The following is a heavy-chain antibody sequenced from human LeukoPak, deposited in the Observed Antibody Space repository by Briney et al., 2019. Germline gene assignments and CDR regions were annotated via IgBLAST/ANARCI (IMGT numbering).Heavy chain of an antibody. CDR2: IDPSDSYT. CDR1: GHRFTNHW. V-gene: IGHV5-10-1*01. D-gene: IGHD3-22*01. CDR3: ARQSYYDSSAPPWFDP. Sequence: GESLKISCEASGHRFTNHWIGWVRQMPGKGLEWMGRIDPSDSYTNYSPSFQGHVTISADKSISTAYLQWSSLKASDTAMYYCARQSYYDSSAPPWFDPWGQGTLVTVSS. J-gene: IGHJ5*02.